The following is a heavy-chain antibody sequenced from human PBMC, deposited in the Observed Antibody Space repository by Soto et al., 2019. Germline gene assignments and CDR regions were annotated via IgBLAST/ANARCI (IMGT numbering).Heavy chain of an antibody. J-gene: IGHJ4*02. D-gene: IGHD1-26*01. V-gene: IGHV1-18*01. CDR1: GYTFTSYG. CDR3: ARDAAVGLFDY. CDR2: ISAYNGNT. Sequence: QVQLVQSGAEVKKPGASVKVSCKASGYTFTSYGISWVRQAPGQGLEWMGWISAYNGNTKYAQKLQGRVTMTTDTSTSTADMELRILRSDDRAAYYCARDAAVGLFDYWGQGTLVTVSS.